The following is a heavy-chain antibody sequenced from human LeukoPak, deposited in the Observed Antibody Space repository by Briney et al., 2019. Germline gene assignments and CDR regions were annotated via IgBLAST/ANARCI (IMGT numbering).Heavy chain of an antibody. CDR2: IYSGGST. V-gene: IGHV3-53*04. D-gene: IGHD6-19*01. J-gene: IGHJ6*02. CDR1: GFTVSSNY. Sequence: GGSLRLSCAASGFTVSSNYMSWVRQAPGKGLEWVSVIYSGGSTYYADSVKGQFTISRHNSKNTLYLQMNSLRAEDTAVYYCARDHGIAVAGTGYYYGMDVWGQGTTVTVSS. CDR3: ARDHGIAVAGTGYYYGMDV.